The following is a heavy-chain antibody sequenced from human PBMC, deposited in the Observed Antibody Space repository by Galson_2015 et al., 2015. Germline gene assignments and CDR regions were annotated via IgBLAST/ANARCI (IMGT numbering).Heavy chain of an antibody. CDR1: GYSFSTYW. J-gene: IGHJ6*02. CDR2: IYAGDSDT. D-gene: IGHD3-3*01. CDR3: AGVVGFGEATNYYYGMDV. Sequence: QSGAEVKKPGESLKISCKAFGYSFSTYWIGWVRQMPGKGLEWMGIIYAGDSDTRYSPSFQGQVTMSVDKSIGTAYLQWSSLKASDTAMYYCAGVVGFGEATNYYYGMDVWGQGTTVTVSS. V-gene: IGHV5-51*03.